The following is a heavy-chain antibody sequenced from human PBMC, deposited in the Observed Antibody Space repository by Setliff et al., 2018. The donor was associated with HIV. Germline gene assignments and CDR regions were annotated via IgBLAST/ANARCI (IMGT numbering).Heavy chain of an antibody. J-gene: IGHJ4*02. Sequence: GGSLRLSCAASGFTFSSHAMHWVRQAPGKGLEWVAVISYDGSNKYYADSVKGRFTISRDNSKNTLYLQMNSLRAEDTAVYYCAKVCSGWYQYYFDYWGQGTLVTVSS. CDR2: ISYDGSNK. V-gene: IGHV3-30*01. CDR3: AKVCSGWYQYYFDY. D-gene: IGHD6-19*01. CDR1: GFTFSSHA.